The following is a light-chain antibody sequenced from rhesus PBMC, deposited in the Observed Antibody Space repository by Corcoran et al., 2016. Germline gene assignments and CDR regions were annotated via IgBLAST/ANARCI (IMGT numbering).Light chain of an antibody. CDR2: KAA. Sequence: DIQMTQSPSSLSASVGDRVTITCRASENVNNYLNWYQQKPGKAPKLLLSKAATLQSGVPSRFSGSGSGTDYTFTISSLQPEDVATYYCQHGYGTPFTFGPGTKLDIK. CDR1: ENVNNY. V-gene: IGKV1-74*01. CDR3: QHGYGTPFT. J-gene: IGKJ3*01.